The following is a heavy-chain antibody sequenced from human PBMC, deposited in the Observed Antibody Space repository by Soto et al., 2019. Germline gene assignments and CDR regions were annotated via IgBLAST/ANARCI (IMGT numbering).Heavy chain of an antibody. D-gene: IGHD3-16*01. V-gene: IGHV1-69*13. CDR2: ILPILDTS. CDR1: GGTFSHHA. J-gene: IGHJ4*02. Sequence: SVKVSFKASGGTFSHHAYNWLRQAPGQGLEWMGGILPILDTSDYAQNFQDRVTFTSDEITSTAYMELSSLRSEDTAVYYCTRGSLGRPYYFDFWDQGTLVTVSS. CDR3: TRGSLGRPYYFDF.